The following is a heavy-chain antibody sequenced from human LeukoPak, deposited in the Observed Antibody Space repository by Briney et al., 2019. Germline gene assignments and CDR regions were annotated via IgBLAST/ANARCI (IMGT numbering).Heavy chain of an antibody. Sequence: GGSLRLSCAASGFTFDDYTMRWVRQAPGKGLEWVSLISWDGGSTYYADSVKGRFTISRDNSKNSLYLQMNSLRTEDTALYYCAKEDDSSGYFDYWGQGTLVTVSS. CDR2: ISWDGGST. V-gene: IGHV3-43*01. D-gene: IGHD3-22*01. CDR1: GFTFDDYT. CDR3: AKEDDSSGYFDY. J-gene: IGHJ4*02.